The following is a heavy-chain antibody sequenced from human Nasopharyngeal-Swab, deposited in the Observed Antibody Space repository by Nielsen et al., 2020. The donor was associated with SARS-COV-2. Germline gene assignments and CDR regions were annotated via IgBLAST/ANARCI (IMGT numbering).Heavy chain of an antibody. Sequence: GESLKISCSASGFTFSIHAMHWVRQAPGKGLEYVSTINDYEDRLYYADSVKGRFTISRDNSKNTLYLQMSSLRPEDTAVYRCVKDLRGRYGFESWGQGTMVTVSS. CDR2: INDYEDRL. J-gene: IGHJ3*02. D-gene: IGHD3-16*01. CDR1: GFTFSIHA. CDR3: VKDLRGRYGFES. V-gene: IGHV3-64D*06.